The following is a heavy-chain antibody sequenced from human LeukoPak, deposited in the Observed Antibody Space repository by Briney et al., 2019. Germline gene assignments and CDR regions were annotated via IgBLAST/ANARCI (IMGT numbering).Heavy chain of an antibody. D-gene: IGHD3-3*01. Sequence: GGSLRLSCAASGFTFSSYGMHWVRQAPGKGLEWVAVIWYDGSNKYYADSVKGRFTISRDNSKNTLYLQMNSLRAEDTAVYYCAKRITIFGVDDYWGQGTLVTVSS. V-gene: IGHV3-33*06. J-gene: IGHJ4*02. CDR3: AKRITIFGVDDY. CDR2: IWYDGSNK. CDR1: GFTFSSYG.